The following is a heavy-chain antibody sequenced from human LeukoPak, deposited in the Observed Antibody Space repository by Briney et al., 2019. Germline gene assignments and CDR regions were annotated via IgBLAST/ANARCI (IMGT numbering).Heavy chain of an antibody. D-gene: IGHD2-2*01. CDR3: ASQKYQLLANPFDY. J-gene: IGHJ4*02. CDR2: ISSSSSYI. CDR1: GFTFSSYS. V-gene: IGHV3-21*01. Sequence: PGGSLRLSCAASGFTFSSYSMNWVRQAPGKGLEWVSSISSSSSYIYYADSVKGRFTISRDNAKNSLYLQMNSLRAEDTAVYYCASQKYQLLANPFDYWGQGTLVTVSS.